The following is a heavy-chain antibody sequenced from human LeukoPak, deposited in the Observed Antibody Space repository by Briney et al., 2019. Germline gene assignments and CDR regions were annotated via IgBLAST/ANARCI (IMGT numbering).Heavy chain of an antibody. CDR3: TRGAYSSGPFDP. V-gene: IGHV3-23*01. CDR2: ISGSGGST. J-gene: IGHJ5*02. D-gene: IGHD6-19*01. Sequence: GGSLRLSCAASGFTFSSYAMSWVRQAPGKGLEWVSAISGSGGSTYHADSVKGRFTISRDNSKNTLYLQMNSLRAEDTAVYYCTRGAYSSGPFDPWGQGTLVTVSS. CDR1: GFTFSSYA.